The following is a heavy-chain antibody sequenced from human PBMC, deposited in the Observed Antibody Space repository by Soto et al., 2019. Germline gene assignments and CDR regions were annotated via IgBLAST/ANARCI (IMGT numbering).Heavy chain of an antibody. V-gene: IGHV4-30-4*01. CDR3: AREQYCGGDCPASYYYGMDV. J-gene: IGHJ6*02. Sequence: SETLSLTCTVSGGSISSGDYYWSWIRQPPGKGLEWIGYIYYSGSTYYNPSLKSRVTISVDTSKNQFSLKLSSVTAADTAVYYCAREQYCGGDCPASYYYGMDVWGQGTTVTVS. CDR1: GGSISSGDYY. CDR2: IYYSGST. D-gene: IGHD2-21*02.